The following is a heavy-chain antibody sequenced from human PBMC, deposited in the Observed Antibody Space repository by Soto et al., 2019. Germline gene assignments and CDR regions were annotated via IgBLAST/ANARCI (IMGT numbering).Heavy chain of an antibody. CDR3: ARDRGDSSGWYSKASGWFDP. J-gene: IGHJ5*02. D-gene: IGHD6-19*01. CDR1: GGSISSYY. Sequence: QVQLQESGPGLVKPSETLSLTCTVSGGSISSYYWSWIRQPPGKGLEWIGYIYYSGSTNYNPSLKSRVTTSVDTSKNQFSLKLSSVTAADTAVYYCARDRGDSSGWYSKASGWFDPWGQGTLVTVSS. V-gene: IGHV4-59*01. CDR2: IYYSGST.